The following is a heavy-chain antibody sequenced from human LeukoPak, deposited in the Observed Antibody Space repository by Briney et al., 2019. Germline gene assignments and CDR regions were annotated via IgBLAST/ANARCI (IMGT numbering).Heavy chain of an antibody. CDR3: ARDNPTPHSSGWSTETYDAFDI. J-gene: IGHJ3*02. D-gene: IGHD6-19*01. V-gene: IGHV4-39*07. CDR2: IYYSGST. Sequence: PSETLSLTCTVSGGSISSSSYYWGWIRQPPGKGLEWIGSIYYSGSTYYNPSLKSRVTISVDTSKNQFSLRLSSVTAADTAVYYCARDNPTPHSSGWSTETYDAFDIWGQGTMVTVSS. CDR1: GGSISSSSYY.